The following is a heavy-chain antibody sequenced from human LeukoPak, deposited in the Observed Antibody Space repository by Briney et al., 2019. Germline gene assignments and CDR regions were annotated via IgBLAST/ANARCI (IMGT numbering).Heavy chain of an antibody. J-gene: IGHJ6*02. V-gene: IGHV3-7*01. CDR3: VRAGGPHTVDV. Sequence: GGSLRLSCAASGFTFSIFWMSWVRQTPGKGLEWVANINQNGTVTYYVDSVKGRFTISRDNVKNTLFLQMSSPRVDDTAVFYCVRAGGPHTVDVWGQGTTVTVSS. D-gene: IGHD2-8*02. CDR1: GFTFSIFW. CDR2: INQNGTVT.